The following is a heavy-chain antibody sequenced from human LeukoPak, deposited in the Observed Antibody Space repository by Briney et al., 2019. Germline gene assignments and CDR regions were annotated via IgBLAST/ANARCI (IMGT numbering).Heavy chain of an antibody. CDR3: AREIPSSGSYSGWFDP. CDR2: ISAYNGNT. CDR1: GYTFTSYG. Sequence: ASVKVSCKASGYTFTSYGISWVRQAPGQGLEWMGWISAYNGNTNYAQKLQGRVTMTTDTSTSTAYMELRSLRSDDTAVYYCAREIPSSGSYSGWFDPWGQGTLVTVSS. V-gene: IGHV1-18*01. D-gene: IGHD1-26*01. J-gene: IGHJ5*02.